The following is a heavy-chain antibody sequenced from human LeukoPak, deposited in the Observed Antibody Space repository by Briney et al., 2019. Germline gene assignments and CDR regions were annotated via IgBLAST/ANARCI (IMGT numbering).Heavy chain of an antibody. CDR2: INSDGSST. Sequence: GGSLRLSCAASGFTFSSYWMHWVRQAPGKGLVWVSRINSDGSSTSYADSVKGRFTISRDNAKNTLYLQMNSLRAEDTAVYYCARGEYDYVWGSYRSPVDYWGQGTLVTVSS. CDR1: GFTFSSYW. CDR3: ARGEYDYVWGSYRSPVDY. D-gene: IGHD3-16*02. V-gene: IGHV3-74*01. J-gene: IGHJ4*02.